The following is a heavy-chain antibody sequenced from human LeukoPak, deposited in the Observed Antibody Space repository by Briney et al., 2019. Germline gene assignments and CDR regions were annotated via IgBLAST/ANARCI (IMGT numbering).Heavy chain of an antibody. CDR3: ARAQVGAPTDL. D-gene: IGHD1-26*01. J-gene: IGHJ5*02. CDR1: GFPFSSYA. CDR2: IHGDGDNI. Sequence: GGSLRLSCAASGFPFSSYAMYWVRQAPGKGLVWVARIHGDGDNISYADSVRGRFTISRDNAKDTLYLHVNSLRPEDTAVYYCARAQVGAPTDLWGQGTLVTVSS. V-gene: IGHV3-74*01.